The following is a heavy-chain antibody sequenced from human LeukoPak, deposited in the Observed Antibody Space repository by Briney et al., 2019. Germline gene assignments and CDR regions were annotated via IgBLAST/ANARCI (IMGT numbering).Heavy chain of an antibody. CDR2: IYHSGSS. V-gene: IGHV4-38-2*02. D-gene: IGHD1-26*01. Sequence: WETLSLTCGVSGYSIGTAYYWGWIRQPPGKGLEWIGSIYHSGSSTYSPSLKSRVTISMDTSKNQFSLRLNSVTAGDTAVYYCARDGARGSGTYYVFDFWGQGTLVTVSS. CDR1: GYSIGTAYY. CDR3: ARDGARGSGTYYVFDF. J-gene: IGHJ4*02.